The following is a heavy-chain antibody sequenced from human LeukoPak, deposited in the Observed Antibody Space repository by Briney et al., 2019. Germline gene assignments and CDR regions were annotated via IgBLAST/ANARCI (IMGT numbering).Heavy chain of an antibody. J-gene: IGHJ5*02. D-gene: IGHD6-19*01. V-gene: IGHV3-23*01. Sequence: GGSLRLSCAASGFXFSSYAISWVRQAPGKGLEWVSGIRDSGGSTYYADSVKGRFTISRDNSKDTLYLQMNSLRAEDTAVYYCAKDSSTVAWGQGTLVTVSS. CDR2: IRDSGGST. CDR1: GFXFSSYA. CDR3: AKDSSTVA.